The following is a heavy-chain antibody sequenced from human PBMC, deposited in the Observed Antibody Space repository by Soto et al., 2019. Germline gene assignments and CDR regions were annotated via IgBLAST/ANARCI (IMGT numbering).Heavy chain of an antibody. V-gene: IGHV3-73*02. Sequence: EVQLVESGGGLVQPGGSLKLSCAASGFTFSGSAMHWVRQASGKGLEWVGRIRSKANSYATAYAASVKGRFTISRDDSKNTAYLQMNSLKTEDTAVYYCTRHDSQTGYCYGPDDAFDIWGQGTMVTVSS. CDR1: GFTFSGSA. CDR2: IRSKANSYAT. J-gene: IGHJ3*02. CDR3: TRHDSQTGYCYGPDDAFDI. D-gene: IGHD5-18*01.